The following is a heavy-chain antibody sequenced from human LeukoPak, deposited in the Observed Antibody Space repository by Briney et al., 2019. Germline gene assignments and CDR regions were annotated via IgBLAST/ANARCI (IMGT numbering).Heavy chain of an antibody. CDR1: GFTFSSYT. J-gene: IGHJ4*02. CDR2: ITTSSTYI. D-gene: IGHD3-10*01. CDR3: ARGEGYYASGRYYIDS. Sequence: GGSLRLSCAASGFTFSSYTMNWVRQAPGKGLEWVSSITTSSTYIYYADSVRGRFTISRDNAKNSLYLRMSSLRVEDTAVYYCARGEGYYASGRYYIDSSGPGTLVTVSS. V-gene: IGHV3-21*01.